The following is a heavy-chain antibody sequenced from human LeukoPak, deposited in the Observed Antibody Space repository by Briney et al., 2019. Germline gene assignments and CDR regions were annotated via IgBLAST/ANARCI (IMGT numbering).Heavy chain of an antibody. Sequence: SETLSLTCAVYGGSFSGYYWSWIRQPPGKGLEWIGEINHSGSTNYNPSLKSRVTISVDTSKNQFSLKLSSVTDAHTAVYYCAKGDIPNWFDPWGQGTLVTVSS. V-gene: IGHV4-34*01. D-gene: IGHD2-2*02. J-gene: IGHJ5*02. CDR2: INHSGST. CDR3: AKGDIPNWFDP. CDR1: GGSFSGYY.